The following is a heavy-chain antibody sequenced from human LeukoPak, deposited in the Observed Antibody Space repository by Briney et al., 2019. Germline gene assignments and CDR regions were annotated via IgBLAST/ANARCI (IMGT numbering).Heavy chain of an antibody. J-gene: IGHJ3*01. CDR2: ISGDAGST. CDR3: AKVIGYCSSTSCSLFDDAFDV. D-gene: IGHD2-2*03. V-gene: IGHV3-43*02. CDR1: GFSFDDYA. Sequence: PGGSLRLSCAASGFSFDDYAMHWVRHAPGKGLEWVSLISGDAGSTYYADSVRGRFSISRDNSKNSLFLQMNSLRTEDTAFYFCAKVIGYCSSTSCSLFDDAFDVWGQGTMVTVSS.